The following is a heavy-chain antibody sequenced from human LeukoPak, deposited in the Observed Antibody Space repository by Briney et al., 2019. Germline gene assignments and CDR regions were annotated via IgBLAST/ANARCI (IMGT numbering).Heavy chain of an antibody. CDR2: IYYSGST. CDR3: ARATRGYSIGWYGY. V-gene: IGHV4-59*01. J-gene: IGHJ4*02. CDR1: GGSISSYY. Sequence: SETLSLTCTVSGGSISSYYWSWIRQPPGKGLEWIGYIYYSGSTNYNPSLKSRVTISAGTSENQFSLKLSSVTAADTAVYYCARATRGYSIGWYGYWGQGTLVTVSS. D-gene: IGHD6-19*01.